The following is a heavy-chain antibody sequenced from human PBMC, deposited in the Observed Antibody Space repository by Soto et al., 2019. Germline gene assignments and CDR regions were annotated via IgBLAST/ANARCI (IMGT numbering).Heavy chain of an antibody. J-gene: IGHJ4*02. Sequence: QVQLVQSGAEVKKLGASVKVSCKASGYTFTAYYIHWVRQAPGQGLEWVGWINPNSGDTNYAQRFQGWVTMTGGTSVSTAYMDLTRLRSDDTAVYYCARGGYTYGYGLDYWGQGTLVTVSS. CDR2: INPNSGDT. CDR3: ARGGYTYGYGLDY. V-gene: IGHV1-2*04. CDR1: GYTFTAYY. D-gene: IGHD5-18*01.